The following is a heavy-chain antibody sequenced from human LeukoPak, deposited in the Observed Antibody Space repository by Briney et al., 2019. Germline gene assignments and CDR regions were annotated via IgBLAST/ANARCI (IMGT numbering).Heavy chain of an antibody. CDR1: GFTFSTYT. CDR3: SGTGSPYSNCVGDY. D-gene: IGHD4-11*01. Sequence: GGSLRLSCVASGFTFSTYTMNWIRQAPGKGLEWVGRIKSKTDGGTTDYAAPVKGRFTISRDDSKNTLYLQMNSLKTEDTAVYYCSGTGSPYSNCVGDYWGQGTLVTVSS. CDR2: IKSKTDGGTT. J-gene: IGHJ4*02. V-gene: IGHV3-15*01.